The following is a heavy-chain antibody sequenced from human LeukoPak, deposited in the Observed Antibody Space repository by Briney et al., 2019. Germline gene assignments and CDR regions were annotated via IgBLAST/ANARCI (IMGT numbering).Heavy chain of an antibody. J-gene: IGHJ6*02. CDR3: ARLMAFYDFWSGYPRDYYYYGMDV. Sequence: PSETLSLTCTVSGGSISSYYWSWIRQPPGKGLEWIGYIYYSGSTNYNPALKSRVTISVDTSKNQFSLKLSSVTAADTAVYYCARLMAFYDFWSGYPRDYYYYGMDVWGQGTTVTVSS. CDR2: IYYSGST. D-gene: IGHD3-3*01. V-gene: IGHV4-59*08. CDR1: GGSISSYY.